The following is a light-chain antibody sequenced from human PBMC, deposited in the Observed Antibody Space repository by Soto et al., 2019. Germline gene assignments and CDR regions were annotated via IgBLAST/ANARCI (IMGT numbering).Light chain of an antibody. J-gene: IGLJ2*01. CDR3: TSWTTSITMI. CDR1: SSDIGAYNY. CDR2: DVN. Sequence: QSALTQPASVSGSPGQSITISCTGTSSDIGAYNYVSWYQQHPGKAPKLMIYDVNIRPSGVSNRFSGSKSGNTASLTISGLQAEDEADYYCTSWTTSITMIFGGGTKVTVL. V-gene: IGLV2-14*03.